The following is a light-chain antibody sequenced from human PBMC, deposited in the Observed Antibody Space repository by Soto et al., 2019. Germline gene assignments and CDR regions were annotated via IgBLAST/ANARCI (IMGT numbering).Light chain of an antibody. CDR1: QTISSW. CDR2: GAS. V-gene: IGKV1-39*01. Sequence: DIKMSRSPSTLSGSVVEIVTITCRASQTISSWLAWYQQRPGKAPNLLIYGASNLQSGVPSRFSGSGSGTDFTLTISSLQPEDFATYYCQQTYTSRPWTFGRGTKVDIK. J-gene: IGKJ1*01. CDR3: QQTYTSRPWT.